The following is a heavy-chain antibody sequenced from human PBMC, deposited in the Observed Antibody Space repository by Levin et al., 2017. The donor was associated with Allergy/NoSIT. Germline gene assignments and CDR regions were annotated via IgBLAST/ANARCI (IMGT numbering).Heavy chain of an antibody. Sequence: GGSLRLSCAASGFTFSSYGMHWVRQAPGKGLEWVAVIWYDGSNKYYADSVKGRFTISRDNSKNTLYLQMNSLRAEDTAVYYCARVAPLVYGDYAADAFDIWGQGTMVTVSS. D-gene: IGHD4-17*01. CDR3: ARVAPLVYGDYAADAFDI. V-gene: IGHV3-33*01. J-gene: IGHJ3*02. CDR1: GFTFSSYG. CDR2: IWYDGSNK.